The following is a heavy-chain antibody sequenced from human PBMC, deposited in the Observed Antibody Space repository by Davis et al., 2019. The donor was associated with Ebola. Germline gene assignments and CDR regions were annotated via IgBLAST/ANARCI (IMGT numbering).Heavy chain of an antibody. V-gene: IGHV1-8*01. CDR1: GYIFTSND. Sequence: ASVKVSCKASGYIFTSNDINWVRQATGQGLEWMGWMNPESGNTGYASKFQGRVTMTRNNSITTAYMELNSLRSEDTALYYCAKNKGNYYDSSGLNRYFDYWGQGTLVTVSS. D-gene: IGHD3-22*01. CDR3: AKNKGNYYDSSGLNRYFDY. CDR2: MNPESGNT. J-gene: IGHJ4*02.